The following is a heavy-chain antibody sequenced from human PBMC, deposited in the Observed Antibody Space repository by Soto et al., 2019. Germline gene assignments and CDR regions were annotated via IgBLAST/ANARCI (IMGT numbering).Heavy chain of an antibody. CDR3: ARDSYDFWSGYYGGMDV. Sequence: GASVKVSCKASGYTFTSYYMHWVRQAPGQGLEWMGIINPSGGSTSYAQKFQGRVTMTRDTSTSTVYMELSSLRSEDTAAYYCARDSYDFWSGYYGGMDVWGQGTTVTVSS. CDR2: INPSGGST. CDR1: GYTFTSYY. D-gene: IGHD3-3*01. J-gene: IGHJ6*02. V-gene: IGHV1-46*01.